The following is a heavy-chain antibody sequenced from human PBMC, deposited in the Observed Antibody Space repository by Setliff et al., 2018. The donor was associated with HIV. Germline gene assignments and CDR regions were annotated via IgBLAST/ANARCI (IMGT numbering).Heavy chain of an antibody. Sequence: PGESLKISCKGSGYSFTNYWIGWVRQMPGKGLEWMGIIYPGDSDTRYSPSFQGQVTISADKSISTAYLQWSSLKASDTAMHYCARASAAAGKAYYYYGMDVWGQGTTVTVSS. CDR1: GYSFTNYW. J-gene: IGHJ6*02. CDR3: ARASAAAGKAYYYYGMDV. V-gene: IGHV5-51*01. CDR2: IYPGDSDT. D-gene: IGHD6-13*01.